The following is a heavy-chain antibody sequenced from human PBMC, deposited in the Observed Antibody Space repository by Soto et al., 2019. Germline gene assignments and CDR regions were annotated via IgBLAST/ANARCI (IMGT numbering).Heavy chain of an antibody. V-gene: IGHV3-74*01. CDR3: GRAESPDTAYFSDY. D-gene: IGHD5-18*01. J-gene: IGHJ4*02. Sequence: GGSLRLSCAVSGSTFSNDWMHWVRQAPGKGLVWVSHINSDGSSTNYADFVKGRFTIARDNAKNTVYLQMDSLRAEDSAVYYCGRAESPDTAYFSDYWGQGTLVTVSS. CDR2: INSDGSST. CDR1: GSTFSNDW.